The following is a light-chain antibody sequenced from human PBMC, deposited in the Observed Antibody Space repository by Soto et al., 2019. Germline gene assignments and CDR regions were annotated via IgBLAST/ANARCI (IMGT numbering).Light chain of an antibody. Sequence: QPASVSGSPGQSITISCTGTSSDVGSYNLVSWYQQHPGKAPKVMIYEGSKRPSGVSNRFSGSKSGNTASLTISGLQAEDEADYYCCSYAASSTFVFGGGTKLTVL. CDR3: CSYAASSTFV. V-gene: IGLV2-23*03. CDR2: EGS. CDR1: SSDVGSYNL. J-gene: IGLJ3*02.